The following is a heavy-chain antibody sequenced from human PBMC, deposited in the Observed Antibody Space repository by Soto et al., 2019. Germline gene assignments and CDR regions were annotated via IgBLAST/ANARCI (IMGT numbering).Heavy chain of an antibody. CDR2: IDGSGNT. CDR3: ARESRSVAGTVEY. CDR1: GASIRNYY. V-gene: IGHV4-4*07. D-gene: IGHD6-13*01. Sequence: QVQLQESAPGLLKPSETLSPTCTASGASIRNYYWSWTCGPAGKGLEWIGRIDGSGNTNYNPSLKSRVTMSVDTSKNQFSLKLSSVTAADTAVYYCARESRSVAGTVEYWGQGTLVTVSS. J-gene: IGHJ4*02.